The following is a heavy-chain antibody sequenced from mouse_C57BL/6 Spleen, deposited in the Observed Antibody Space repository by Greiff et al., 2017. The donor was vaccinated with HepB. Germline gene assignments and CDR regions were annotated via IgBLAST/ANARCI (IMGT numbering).Heavy chain of an antibody. CDR3: AREGGRQLRLRYFDY. CDR1: GYTFTSYW. Sequence: QVQLQQPGAELVKPGASVKLSCKASGYTFTSYWMQWVKQRPGQGLEWIGEIDPSDSYTNYNQKFKGKATLTVDTSSSTAYMQLSSLTSEDSAVYYCAREGGRQLRLRYFDYWGQGTTLTVSS. CDR2: IDPSDSYT. V-gene: IGHV1-50*01. D-gene: IGHD3-2*02. J-gene: IGHJ2*01.